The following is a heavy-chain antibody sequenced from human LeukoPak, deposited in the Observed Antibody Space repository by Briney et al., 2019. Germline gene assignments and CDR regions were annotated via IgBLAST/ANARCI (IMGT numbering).Heavy chain of an antibody. CDR1: GGSISSTNW. J-gene: IGHJ4*02. CDR2: IYHSGST. D-gene: IGHD3-10*01. CDR3: ARDRVGVRAFDY. V-gene: IGHV4-4*02. Sequence: SGTLSLTCAVSGGSISSTNWWSWIRQPPGKGLEWIGEIYHSGSTNYNPSLKSRVTISADKSKNQCSLKLTYVTAADTAVYYCARDRVGVRAFDYWGQGTLVTVSS.